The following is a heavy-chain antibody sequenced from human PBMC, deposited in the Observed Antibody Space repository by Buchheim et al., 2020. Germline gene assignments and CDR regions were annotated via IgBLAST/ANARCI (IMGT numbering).Heavy chain of an antibody. D-gene: IGHD3-3*01. V-gene: IGHV1-8*02. Sequence: QVQLVQSGAEVKKPGASVKVSCKASGYTFTGYFIHWVRQAPGQGLEWMGRINPNSGHTGSAQNFQGRVTMTRDTSINTAYMELSGLTFEDSAIYYCARNPPGSGPDFDYWGQGTL. CDR2: INPNSGHT. J-gene: IGHJ4*02. CDR3: ARNPPGSGPDFDY. CDR1: GYTFTGYF.